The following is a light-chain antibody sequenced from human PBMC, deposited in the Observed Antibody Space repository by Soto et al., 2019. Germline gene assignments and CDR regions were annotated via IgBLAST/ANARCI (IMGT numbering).Light chain of an antibody. CDR2: AAS. V-gene: IGKV3-15*01. Sequence: DILMTQSPATLSVSPGERATLSCRASQSVGSNFAWYQHKPVQAPRLLIYAASTRATGVPARFSGSGSGTEYPLTISSRPSEYFAVYDCQENANWTFGQGTKVELK. CDR3: QENANWT. CDR1: QSVGSN. J-gene: IGKJ1*01.